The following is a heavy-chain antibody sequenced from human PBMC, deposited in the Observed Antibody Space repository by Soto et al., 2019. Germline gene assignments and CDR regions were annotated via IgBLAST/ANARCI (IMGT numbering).Heavy chain of an antibody. CDR3: ARDGKRNCGGNSGDYYYYGMDV. D-gene: IGHD2-21*02. V-gene: IGHV1-18*01. J-gene: IGHJ6*02. CDR2: ISAYNGNT. CDR1: GYTFTSYG. Sequence: GASVKVSCKASGYTFTSYGISWVRQAPGQGLEWMGWISAYNGNTNYAQKLQGRVTMTTDTSTSTAYMELRSLRSDDTAVYYCARDGKRNCGGNSGDYYYYGMDVWGQGTTVTVSS.